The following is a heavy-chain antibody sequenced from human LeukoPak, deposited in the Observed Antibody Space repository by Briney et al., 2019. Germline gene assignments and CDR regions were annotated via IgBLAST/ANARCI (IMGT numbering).Heavy chain of an antibody. D-gene: IGHD2-2*01. V-gene: IGHV5-10-1*01. CDR2: IDSSDSYT. CDR1: GFRFTSYW. CDR3: ARLANHCSSTSCHAY. Sequence: GESLKISCKGSGFRFTSYWINWVRQMPGEGLEWMGRIDSSDSYTTYSPSFRGHVTFSIDKSIGTAYLQWSSLKTSDTAMYYCARLANHCSSTSCHAYWGQGTLVTVSS. J-gene: IGHJ4*02.